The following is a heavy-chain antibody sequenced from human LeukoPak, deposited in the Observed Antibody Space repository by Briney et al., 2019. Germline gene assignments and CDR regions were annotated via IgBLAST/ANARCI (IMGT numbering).Heavy chain of an antibody. Sequence: SETLSLTCAVYGGSFSGYYWSWIRQPPGKGLEWIGEINHSGSTNYNPSLKSRVTISVDTSKNQFSLKLSSVTAADTAVYYCARHSMGYSSSWYFDDYWGQGTLVTVSS. CDR3: ARHSMGYSSSWYFDDY. J-gene: IGHJ4*02. V-gene: IGHV4-34*01. D-gene: IGHD6-13*01. CDR2: INHSGST. CDR1: GGSFSGYY.